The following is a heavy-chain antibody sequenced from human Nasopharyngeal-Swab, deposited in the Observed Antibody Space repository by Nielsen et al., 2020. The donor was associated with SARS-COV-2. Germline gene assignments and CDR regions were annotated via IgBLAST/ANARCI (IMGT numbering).Heavy chain of an antibody. D-gene: IGHD2-15*01. CDR2: INPNSGGT. Sequence: GRQAPGQGLEWMGRINPNSGGTNYAQKFQGRVTMTRDTSISTAYMELSRLRSDDTAVYYCARDQRGPLGSDYWGQGTLVTVSS. J-gene: IGHJ4*02. V-gene: IGHV1-2*06. CDR3: ARDQRGPLGSDY.